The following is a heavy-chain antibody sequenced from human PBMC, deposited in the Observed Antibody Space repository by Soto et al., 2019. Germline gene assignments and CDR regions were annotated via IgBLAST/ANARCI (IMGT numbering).Heavy chain of an antibody. CDR1: GFTFSSYA. J-gene: IGHJ3*02. CDR3: AKDGGITIFGVVIMPPTAFDI. D-gene: IGHD3-3*01. V-gene: IGHV3-23*01. CDR2: ISGSGGST. Sequence: PGGSLRLSCAASGFTFSSYAMSWVRQAPGKGLEWVSAISGSGGSTYYADSVKGRFTISRDNSKNTLYLQMNSLRAEDTAVYYCAKDGGITIFGVVIMPPTAFDIWGQGTMVTVSS.